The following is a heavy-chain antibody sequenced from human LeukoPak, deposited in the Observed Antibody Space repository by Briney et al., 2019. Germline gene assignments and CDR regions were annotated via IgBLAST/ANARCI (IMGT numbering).Heavy chain of an antibody. V-gene: IGHV3-23*01. CDR2: ISGSGGST. J-gene: IGHJ6*03. CDR3: AKGWGPAAHPFADYYYMDV. Sequence: PGGSLRLSCAASGFTFSSYAMSWVRQAPGKGLEWVSAISGSGGSTYYADSVKGRFTISRDNSKNTLYLQMNSLRAEDTAVYYCAKGWGPAAHPFADYYYMDVWGKGTTVTVSS. CDR1: GFTFSSYA. D-gene: IGHD2-2*01.